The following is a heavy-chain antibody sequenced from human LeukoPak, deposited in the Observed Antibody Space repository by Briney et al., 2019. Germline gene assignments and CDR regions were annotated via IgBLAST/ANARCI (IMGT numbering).Heavy chain of an antibody. CDR2: ISSSGSTI. CDR3: ARGITVTTYGCDY. V-gene: IGHV3-48*03. D-gene: IGHD4-17*01. Sequence: PGGSLRLSCAASGFTLSSYEMNWVRQAPGKGLEWVSYISSSGSTIYYADSVKGRFTISRDNAKNSLYLQMNSLRAEDTAVYYCARGITVTTYGCDYWGQGTLVTVSS. J-gene: IGHJ4*02. CDR1: GFTLSSYE.